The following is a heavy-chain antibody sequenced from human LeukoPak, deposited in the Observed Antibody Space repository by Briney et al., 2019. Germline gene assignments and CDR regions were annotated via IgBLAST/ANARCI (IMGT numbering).Heavy chain of an antibody. J-gene: IGHJ4*02. Sequence: SETLSLTCAVCGGSFSGYYCSWIRQPPGKGLEWIGEINHSGSTNYNPSLKSRVTMSVDTSKNHFSLKLSSVTAADTAVYYCARDWVLSVYSYENGGFDYWGQGTLVTVSS. CDR1: GGSFSGYY. CDR3: ARDWVLSVYSYENGGFDY. CDR2: INHSGST. D-gene: IGHD5-18*01. V-gene: IGHV4-34*01.